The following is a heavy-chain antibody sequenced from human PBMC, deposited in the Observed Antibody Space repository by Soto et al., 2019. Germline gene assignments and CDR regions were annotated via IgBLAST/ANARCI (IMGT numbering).Heavy chain of an antibody. V-gene: IGHV1-18*04. J-gene: IGHJ5*02. D-gene: IGHD2-2*02. CDR2: ISAYNGNT. CDR3: SRVSDCSSTSCYKPMTTVIWFDP. CDR1: GYTFTSYG. Sequence: GASVKVSCKASGYTFTSYGISWVRQAPGQGLDWMGWISAYNGNTNYAQKLQGRVTMTTDTSTSTAYMELRSLRSDDTAVYYCSRVSDCSSTSCYKPMTTVIWFDPWGQGTLVTVSS.